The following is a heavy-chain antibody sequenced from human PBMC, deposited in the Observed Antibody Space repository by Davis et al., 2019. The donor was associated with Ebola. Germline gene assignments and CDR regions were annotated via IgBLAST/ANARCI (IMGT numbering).Heavy chain of an antibody. V-gene: IGHV3-30*18. Sequence: GESLKISCAASGFTFSSYGMHWVRQAPGKGLEWVAVISYDGSNKYYADSVKDRFTISRDNSKNTLYLQMNSLRAEDTAVYYCAKAFFPYVDTAIDYWGQGTLVTVSS. CDR2: ISYDGSNK. D-gene: IGHD5-18*01. CDR1: GFTFSSYG. J-gene: IGHJ4*02. CDR3: AKAFFPYVDTAIDY.